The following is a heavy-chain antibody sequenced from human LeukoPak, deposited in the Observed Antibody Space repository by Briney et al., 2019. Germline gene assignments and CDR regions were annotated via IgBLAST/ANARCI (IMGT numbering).Heavy chain of an antibody. Sequence: SETLSLTCTVSGDSISSTTYYWGWIRQPPGKGLEWIGYIYYSGNTNYNPSLNSRVTISVDTSKNHFSLKLRSVTAADTAVYYCARGGNWRIFDYWGQGTLVTVSS. V-gene: IGHV4-61*03. CDR1: GDSISSTTYY. J-gene: IGHJ4*02. D-gene: IGHD1-20*01. CDR3: ARGGNWRIFDY. CDR2: IYYSGNT.